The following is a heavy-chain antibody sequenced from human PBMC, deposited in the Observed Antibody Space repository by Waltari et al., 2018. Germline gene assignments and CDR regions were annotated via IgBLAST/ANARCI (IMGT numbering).Heavy chain of an antibody. V-gene: IGHV3-23*01. J-gene: IGHJ4*02. CDR2: ISARGGTT. D-gene: IGHD2-2*01. CDR3: ARGSNYWYQIDL. CDR1: GFNFTPIA. Sequence: EVQLLESGGGLVQPGGSLRLSCAPSGFNFTPIAMSWVRQAPGKGREWVAGISARGGTTYYADSVKGRFTISRDNSKSTLFLQMNSLRGDDTAVYYCARGSNYWYQIDLWGQGTLVTVSS.